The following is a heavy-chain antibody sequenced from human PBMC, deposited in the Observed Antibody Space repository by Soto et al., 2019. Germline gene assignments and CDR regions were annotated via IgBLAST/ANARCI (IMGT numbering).Heavy chain of an antibody. CDR1: GFTFSDHY. D-gene: IGHD1-20*01. J-gene: IGHJ4*02. Sequence: EVQLVDSGGGLVQPGGSLRLSCAVSGFTFSDHYMDWVRQAPGKGLEWVGRTRNKANSYTTEYAASVKGRFTVSRDDSKNSLYLQMNNLETEETAVYYCVRGGKYKSASGYFDYWGQGTLVTVSS. CDR3: VRGGKYKSASGYFDY. V-gene: IGHV3-72*01. CDR2: TRNKANSYTT.